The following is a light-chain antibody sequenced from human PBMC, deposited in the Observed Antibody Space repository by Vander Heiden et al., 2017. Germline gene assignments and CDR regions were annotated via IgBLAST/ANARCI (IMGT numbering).Light chain of an antibody. J-gene: IGKJ2*01. CDR2: LGS. Sequence: DIVMTQSPLSLPVTPGEPASISCRSSQSLLHSNGYNYLDWYLQKPGQSPQLLIYLGSNRASGVPDRFSGSGSGTDFTLKISRVEAEDVGVYYCRQALQTPYTFGPWTKMEIQ. CDR3: RQALQTPYT. CDR1: QSLLHSNGYNY. V-gene: IGKV2-28*01.